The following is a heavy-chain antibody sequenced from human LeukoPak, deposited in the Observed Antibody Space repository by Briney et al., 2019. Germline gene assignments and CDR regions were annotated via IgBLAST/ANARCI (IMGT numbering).Heavy chain of an antibody. V-gene: IGHV4-39*01. J-gene: IGHJ4*02. CDR1: GGSISSSSYY. CDR3: ARGRTRGWNEAPDY. CDR2: IYFSANT. Sequence: PSETLSLTCTVSGGSISSSSYYWGWIRQPPGKGLEWIGSIYFSANTYYNPSLKSRVTISVDASKNQLSLKLRSVTAADTAVYYCARGRTRGWNEAPDYWGQGTLVTVSS. D-gene: IGHD1-1*01.